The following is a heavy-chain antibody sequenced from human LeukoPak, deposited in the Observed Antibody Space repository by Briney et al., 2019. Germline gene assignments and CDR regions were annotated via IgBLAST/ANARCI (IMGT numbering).Heavy chain of an antibody. CDR2: IIPILGIA. Sequence: SVKVSCKASGGTFSSYAISWVRQAPGQGLEWMGRIIPILGIANYAQKFQGRVTITADKSTSTAYMELSSLRSEDTAVYYCASGGSHRDGYNYHGYWGQGTLVTVSS. CDR3: ASGGSHRDGYNYHGY. V-gene: IGHV1-69*04. J-gene: IGHJ4*02. D-gene: IGHD5-24*01. CDR1: GGTFSSYA.